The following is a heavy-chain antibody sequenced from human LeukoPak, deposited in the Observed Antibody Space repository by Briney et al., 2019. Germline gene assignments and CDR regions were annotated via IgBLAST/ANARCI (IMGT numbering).Heavy chain of an antibody. V-gene: IGHV4-34*01. CDR3: AGGTAMVTQDAFDI. CDR1: GGSFSGYY. CDR2: INHSGST. Sequence: SETLSLTCAVYGGSFSGYYWSWIRQPPGKGLEWIGEINHSGSTNYNPSLKSRVTISVDTSKNQFSLKLSSVTAADTAVYYCAGGTAMVTQDAFDIWGQGTMVTVSS. J-gene: IGHJ3*02. D-gene: IGHD5-18*01.